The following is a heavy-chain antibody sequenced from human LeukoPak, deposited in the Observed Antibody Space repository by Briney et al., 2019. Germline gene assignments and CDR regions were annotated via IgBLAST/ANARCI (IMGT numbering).Heavy chain of an antibody. CDR1: GGTFSNYA. J-gene: IGHJ1*01. Sequence: ASVKVSCKASGGTFSNYAISWVRQAPGQGLEWMGRIIPVFGRSDYTQDFQGRVTITTDESTSTAFMELSNLRSDDTAVYYCARGEGYSYGYFYVWGQGTLVTVSS. CDR3: ARGEGYSYGYFYV. D-gene: IGHD5-18*01. CDR2: IIPVFGRS. V-gene: IGHV1-69*05.